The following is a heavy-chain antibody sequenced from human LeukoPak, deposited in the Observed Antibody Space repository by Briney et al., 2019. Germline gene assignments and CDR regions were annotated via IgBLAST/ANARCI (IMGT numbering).Heavy chain of an antibody. J-gene: IGHJ4*02. CDR3: ARDMSGDGYNPVFDY. CDR1: GGTFSSYA. CDR2: IIPTFGIA. D-gene: IGHD5-24*01. Sequence: SVKVSCKASGGTFSSYAISWVRQAPGQGLEWMGRIIPTFGIANYAQKFQGRVTITADKSTSTAYMELSSLRSEDTAVYYCARDMSGDGYNPVFDYWGQGTLVTVSS. V-gene: IGHV1-69*04.